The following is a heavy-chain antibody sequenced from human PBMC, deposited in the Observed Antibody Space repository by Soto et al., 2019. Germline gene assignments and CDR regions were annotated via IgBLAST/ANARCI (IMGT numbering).Heavy chain of an antibody. V-gene: IGHV4-31*03. CDR1: GGSVSSNIYY. Sequence: SETLSLTCSVSGGSVSSNIYYWTWIRQHPGKGPEWIGHIYYSGSTYYNPSLKSRVTISLDMSKNQFSLKLTSVSAADTAVYYCARGYDYDSGGYLFDYWGQGTLVTVSS. CDR2: IYYSGST. CDR3: ARGYDYDSGGYLFDY. J-gene: IGHJ4*02. D-gene: IGHD3-22*01.